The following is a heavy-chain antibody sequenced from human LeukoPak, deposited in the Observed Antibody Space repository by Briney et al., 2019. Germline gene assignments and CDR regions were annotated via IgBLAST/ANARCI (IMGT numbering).Heavy chain of an antibody. J-gene: IGHJ4*02. CDR2: IKQDGSEK. CDR3: ARDPPTHYYDSSGYCDY. D-gene: IGHD3-22*01. Sequence: PGGSLRLSCAASGFTFSSYWMSWVRQAPGKGLEWVANIKQDGSEKYYVDSVKGRFTISRDNAKSSLYLQMNSLRAEDTAVYYCARDPPTHYYDSSGYCDYWGQGTLVTVSS. CDR1: GFTFSSYW. V-gene: IGHV3-7*01.